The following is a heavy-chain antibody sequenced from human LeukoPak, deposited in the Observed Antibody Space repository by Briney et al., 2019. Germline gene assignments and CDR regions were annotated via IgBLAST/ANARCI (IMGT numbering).Heavy chain of an antibody. Sequence: PSETLSLTCTVSGDSICKSSYYWVWIRQPPGKGLEWIGSIHYSGSTYYNPSLKSRVAKSIDTSKNQFSLKLSSVTAADTAVYYCARLRSGSSLNSWGQGTLVTVSS. CDR3: ARLRSGSSLNS. V-gene: IGHV4-39*01. D-gene: IGHD3-10*01. CDR2: IHYSGST. J-gene: IGHJ4*02. CDR1: GDSICKSSYY.